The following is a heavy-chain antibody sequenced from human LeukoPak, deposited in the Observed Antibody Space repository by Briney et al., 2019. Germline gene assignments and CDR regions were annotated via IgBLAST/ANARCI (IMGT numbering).Heavy chain of an antibody. D-gene: IGHD3-10*01. Sequence: GASVKVSCKASGYTFTRYYMHWVRQAPGQGLEWMGWINPNSGGTNYAQKFQGRGTMTRDTSISTTYMELSRLRSDDTEVYYCARDQPSARIAMVRGVMYYFDYWGQGTLVTVSS. V-gene: IGHV1-2*02. CDR2: INPNSGGT. CDR3: ARDQPSARIAMVRGVMYYFDY. J-gene: IGHJ4*02. CDR1: GYTFTRYY.